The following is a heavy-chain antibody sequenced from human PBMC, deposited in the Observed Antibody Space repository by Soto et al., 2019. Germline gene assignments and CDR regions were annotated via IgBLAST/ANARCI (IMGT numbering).Heavy chain of an antibody. Sequence: GASVKVSCKASGGTLSSYAISWVRQAPGQGLEWMGGIIPIFGTANYAQKFQGRVTITADESTSTAYMELSSLRSEDTAVYYCARGPQMATTSRDYYGMDVWGQGTTVTVSS. J-gene: IGHJ6*02. CDR2: IIPIFGTA. CDR3: ARGPQMATTSRDYYGMDV. V-gene: IGHV1-69*13. D-gene: IGHD5-12*01. CDR1: GGTLSSYA.